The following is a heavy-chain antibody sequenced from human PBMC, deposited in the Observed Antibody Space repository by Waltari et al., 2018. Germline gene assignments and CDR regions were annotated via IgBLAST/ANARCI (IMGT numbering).Heavy chain of an antibody. CDR1: GGALRGYY. V-gene: IGHV4-59*01. J-gene: IGHJ4*02. CDR2: SGN. Sequence: QVQLQESGPGLVKPSEHLSLTCTGFGGALRGYYWRGIRQPPGKGLEWIGYSGNKFNPSLKSRVTISLDTSKNQFSLKLSSVTAADTAVYYCVRSYTVTTSPIAGYWGQGTLVTVSS. CDR3: VRSYTVTTSPIAGY. D-gene: IGHD4-17*01.